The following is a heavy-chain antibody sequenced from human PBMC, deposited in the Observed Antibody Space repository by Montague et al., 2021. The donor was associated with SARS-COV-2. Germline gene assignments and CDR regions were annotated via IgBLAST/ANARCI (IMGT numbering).Heavy chain of an antibody. Sequence: YLRLSCAASGFTFSTYAMSWVRQAPGKGLEWVSPVSSIGGSTFYADSVKGRFTVSRDNSKNTLYLQMNSLRAEDTAVYYCAKDLEQWLVGRDYFDYWGQGTLVTVSS. J-gene: IGHJ4*02. D-gene: IGHD6-19*01. CDR1: GFTFSTYA. CDR2: VSSIGGST. CDR3: AKDLEQWLVGRDYFDY. V-gene: IGHV3-23*01.